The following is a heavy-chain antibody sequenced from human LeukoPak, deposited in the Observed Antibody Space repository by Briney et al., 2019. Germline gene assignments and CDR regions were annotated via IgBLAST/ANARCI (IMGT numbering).Heavy chain of an antibody. CDR3: AKPRDIDSWAFDV. Sequence: GGSLRLPCAASEFTFNNHDMHWVRQAPGKGLEWVAAISYDGRNKYYADSVKGRFTISRDNSKNTLNLQMNSLRTEDTAVFYCAKPRDIDSWAFDVWGQGTMVTVSS. CDR2: ISYDGRNK. J-gene: IGHJ3*01. D-gene: IGHD2-15*01. V-gene: IGHV3-30*18. CDR1: EFTFNNHD.